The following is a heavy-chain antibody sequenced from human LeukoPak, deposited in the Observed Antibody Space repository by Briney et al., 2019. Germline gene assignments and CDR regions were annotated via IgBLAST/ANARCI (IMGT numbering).Heavy chain of an antibody. CDR1: GFIFNTYS. CDR3: ARGTYYYDSSGYYSYYFDY. V-gene: IGHV3-7*01. D-gene: IGHD3-22*01. J-gene: IGHJ4*02. Sequence: GGSLKLSCAASGFIFNTYSMSWVRQAPGKGLEWVANIKEDGSDRYYIDSVKGRFTISRDNAKNSLYLQMNSLRAEDTAVYYCARGTYYYDSSGYYSYYFDYWGQGTLVTVSS. CDR2: IKEDGSDR.